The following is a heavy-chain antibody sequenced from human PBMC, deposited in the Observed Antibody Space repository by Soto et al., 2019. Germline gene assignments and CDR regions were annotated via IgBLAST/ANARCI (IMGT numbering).Heavy chain of an antibody. CDR3: ARRLPHDYGFDY. J-gene: IGHJ4*01. Sequence: EVQLLESGGGLLQPGGSLRLSCAASGFTFGNYAMSWVRQAPRKGLEWVSTLSGRGGSTFYADSVKGRFTISRDNSKYTLYLQLNSLRAEDTAIYYCARRLPHDYGFDYWGHGTLVTVSS. V-gene: IGHV3-23*01. CDR2: LSGRGGST. D-gene: IGHD4-17*01. CDR1: GFTFGNYA.